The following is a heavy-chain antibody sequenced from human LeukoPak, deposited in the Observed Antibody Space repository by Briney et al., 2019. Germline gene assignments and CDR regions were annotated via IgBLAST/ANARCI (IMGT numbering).Heavy chain of an antibody. Sequence: GASVTVSYKASGYTFTSYAMHWVRQAPGQRREWMGWINAGNGNTKHSQKFQGRVTITRDTSASTAYMDLSSLRPEDTAVYYCARERGITMVRGATRNWFDLWGQGTLVTVSS. J-gene: IGHJ5*02. CDR1: GYTFTSYA. V-gene: IGHV1-3*01. CDR3: ARERGITMVRGATRNWFDL. D-gene: IGHD3-10*01. CDR2: INAGNGNT.